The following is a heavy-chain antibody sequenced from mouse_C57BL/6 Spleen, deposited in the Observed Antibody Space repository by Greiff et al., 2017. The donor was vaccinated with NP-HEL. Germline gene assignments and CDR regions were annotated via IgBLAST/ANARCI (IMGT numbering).Heavy chain of an antibody. CDR3: ARYYGSSHAMDY. V-gene: IGHV1-18*01. J-gene: IGHJ4*01. Sequence: EVQLQQSGPELVKPGASVKIPCKASGYTFTDYNMDWVKQSHGKSLEWIGDINPNNGGTIYNQKFKGKATLTVDKSSSTAYMELRSLTSEDTAVYYGARYYGSSHAMDYWGQGTAVTVSS. D-gene: IGHD1-1*01. CDR1: GYTFTDYN. CDR2: INPNNGGT.